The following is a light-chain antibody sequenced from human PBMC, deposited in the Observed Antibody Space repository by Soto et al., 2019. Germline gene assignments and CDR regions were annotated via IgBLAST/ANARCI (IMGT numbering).Light chain of an antibody. Sequence: DIQMTQSPSSLSASVGDRVSITCRASQSISSFLNWYQQKPGKAPKLLIYTASNLHSGVPSRFSGSESGTDFTLTFTSLQPEDFATYYCQQSYSTPITFGQGTRLEIK. CDR2: TAS. CDR1: QSISSF. V-gene: IGKV1-39*01. J-gene: IGKJ5*01. CDR3: QQSYSTPIT.